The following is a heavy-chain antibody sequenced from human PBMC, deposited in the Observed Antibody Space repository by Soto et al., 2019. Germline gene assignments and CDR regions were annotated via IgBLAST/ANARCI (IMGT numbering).Heavy chain of an antibody. V-gene: IGHV4-31*03. D-gene: IGHD3-3*02. Sequence: SETLSLTCTVSGGSISSGGYYWSWIRQYPGKGLEWIGNIFYSGTTSYNPSLKSRVAISIDTSKNQFSLKLSSVTAADTAVYYCARERQPYISSQGVWLGSWGKGTLVTVSS. CDR2: IFYSGTT. CDR1: GGSISSGGYY. J-gene: IGHJ5*01. CDR3: ARERQPYISSQGVWLGS.